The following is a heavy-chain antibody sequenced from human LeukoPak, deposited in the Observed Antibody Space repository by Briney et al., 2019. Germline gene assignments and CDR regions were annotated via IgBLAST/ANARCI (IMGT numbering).Heavy chain of an antibody. Sequence: ASVTVSCKASGYTFTSYDINWVRQATGQGLEWMGWMNPNSGNTGYAQKFQGRVTITRNTSISTAYMELSSLRSEDTAVYYCARNDFWSGYGALYYYYMDVWGKGTTVTVSS. CDR1: GYTFTSYD. D-gene: IGHD3-3*01. V-gene: IGHV1-8*03. CDR3: ARNDFWSGYGALYYYYMDV. CDR2: MNPNSGNT. J-gene: IGHJ6*03.